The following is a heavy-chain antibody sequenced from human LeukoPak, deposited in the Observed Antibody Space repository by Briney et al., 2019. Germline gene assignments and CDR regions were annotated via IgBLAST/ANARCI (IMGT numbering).Heavy chain of an antibody. D-gene: IGHD6-19*01. CDR2: ISAYNGNT. CDR1: GYTFTSYG. V-gene: IGHV1-18*01. CDR3: ATDLIAVAGSGWFDP. Sequence: ASVKVSCKASGYTFTSYGISWVRQAPGQGLEWMGWISAYNGNTNYAQKLQGRVTMTTDTSTSTAYMELSSLRSEDTAVYYCATDLIAVAGSGWFDPWGQGTLVTVSS. J-gene: IGHJ5*02.